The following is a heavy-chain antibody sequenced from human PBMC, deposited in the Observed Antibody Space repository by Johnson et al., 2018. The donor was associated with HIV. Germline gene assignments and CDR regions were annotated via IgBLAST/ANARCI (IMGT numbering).Heavy chain of an antibody. V-gene: IGHV3-66*01. J-gene: IGHJ3*02. CDR1: GFTVSSNY. Sequence: VQVVESGGGLVQPGGSLRLSCAASGFTVSSNYMSWVRQAPGKGLEWVSVIYSGGSTYYADSVKGRFTISRDNAKNSLYLQMNSLRAEDTAVYYCARDLYSSVWKKDAFDIWGQGTMVTVSS. D-gene: IGHD6-25*01. CDR3: ARDLYSSVWKKDAFDI. CDR2: IYSGGST.